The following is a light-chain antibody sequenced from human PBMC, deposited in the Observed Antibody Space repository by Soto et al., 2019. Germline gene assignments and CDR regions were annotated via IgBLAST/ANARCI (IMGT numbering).Light chain of an antibody. CDR1: QGISTY. V-gene: IGKV1-39*01. CDR3: QQSYRTPYT. Sequence: EIQMTQSPSSLSASVGDRVTITCRASQGISTYLIWYQQRQGKAPKLLMYAASNLVSGVPSRFSGSGSGTEFTLTISSLQPEDFATYYCQQSYRTPYTFGQGTKLETK. CDR2: AAS. J-gene: IGKJ2*01.